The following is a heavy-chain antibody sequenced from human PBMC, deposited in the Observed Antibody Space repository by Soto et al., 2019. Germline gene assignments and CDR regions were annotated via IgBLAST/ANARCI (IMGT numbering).Heavy chain of an antibody. J-gene: IGHJ5*02. Sequence: GASVKVSCKAPRVTFSSYAISSSRHAPGQGLEWMGGIIPIFGTANYAQKFQGRVTITADESTSTAYMELSSLRSEDTAVYYCARLVLVPAAMIPGFEPWGQGTLVTVSS. CDR3: ARLVLVPAAMIPGFEP. D-gene: IGHD2-2*01. CDR1: RVTFSSYA. CDR2: IIPIFGTA. V-gene: IGHV1-69*13.